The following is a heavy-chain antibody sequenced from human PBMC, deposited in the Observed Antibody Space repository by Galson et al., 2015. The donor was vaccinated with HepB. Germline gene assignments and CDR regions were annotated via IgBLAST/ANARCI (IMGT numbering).Heavy chain of an antibody. CDR2: INPSGGST. J-gene: IGHJ4*02. CDR3: AREGAGYCSGGSCYDY. CDR1: GYTFTSYY. V-gene: IGHV1-46*01. D-gene: IGHD2-15*01. Sequence: SVKVSCKASGYTFTSYYMHWVRQAPGQGLEWMGIINPSGGSTSYAQKFQGRVTMTRDTSTSTVYMELSSLRSEDTAVYYCAREGAGYCSGGSCYDYWGQGTLVTVSS.